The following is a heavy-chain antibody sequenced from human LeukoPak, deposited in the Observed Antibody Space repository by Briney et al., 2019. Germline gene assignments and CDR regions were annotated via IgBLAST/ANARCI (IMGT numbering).Heavy chain of an antibody. CDR1: GDSISSGDHY. D-gene: IGHD5-12*01. Sequence: SQTLSLTCTVSGDSISSGDHYWSWIRQPPGKGLEWIGYIHYRGSTYYNPSLKSRAIISGDMSKNQFSLSLNSLTAADSAVYYCARAAAGTNTYYYFDYWGQGTLVTVSS. CDR2: IHYRGST. CDR3: ARAAAGTNTYYYFDY. J-gene: IGHJ4*02. V-gene: IGHV4-30-4*01.